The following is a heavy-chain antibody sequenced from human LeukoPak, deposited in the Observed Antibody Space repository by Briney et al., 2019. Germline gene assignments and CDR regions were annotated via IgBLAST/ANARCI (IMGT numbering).Heavy chain of an antibody. Sequence: GASVKVSCKASGYTFTGYYMHWVRQAPGQGLEWMGWINPNSGGTNYAQKFQGRVTMTRDTSISTAYMELSRLRSDDTAVYYCTRGPRRYFDWLSPDYWGQGTLVTVSS. CDR3: TRGPRRYFDWLSPDY. CDR1: GYTFTGYY. J-gene: IGHJ4*02. D-gene: IGHD3-9*01. V-gene: IGHV1-2*02. CDR2: INPNSGGT.